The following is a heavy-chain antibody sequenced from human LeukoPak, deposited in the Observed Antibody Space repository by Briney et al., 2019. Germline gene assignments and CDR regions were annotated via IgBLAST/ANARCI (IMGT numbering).Heavy chain of an antibody. V-gene: IGHV3-74*01. CDR1: GFTFSSYW. CDR3: ARVGFGGDNFDY. D-gene: IGHD3-10*01. Sequence: PGGSLRLSCAASGFTFSSYWMHWVRQAPGKGLVWVSRINSDGSSTSYADSVKGRFTISRDNAKNTLYLQMNSLRAEDTAVYYCARVGFGGDNFDYWGQGTLVTVSS. CDR2: INSDGSST. J-gene: IGHJ4*02.